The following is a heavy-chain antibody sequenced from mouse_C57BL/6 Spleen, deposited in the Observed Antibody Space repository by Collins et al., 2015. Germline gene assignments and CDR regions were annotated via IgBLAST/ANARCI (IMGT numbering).Heavy chain of an antibody. CDR1: GYTFTGYD. CDR2: IYPGDGNI. Sequence: QVQLQQSGPELVKPGASVKLSCKASGYTFTGYDINWVKQGPGQGLEWIGWIYPGDGNIKYNEKFKGKATLTVDTSSSTASMELHSLTSEDSAVYFCARDGYSSYWGQGTLVTVSA. J-gene: IGHJ3*02. CDR3: ARDGYSSY. D-gene: IGHD2-3*01. V-gene: IGHV1-85*01.